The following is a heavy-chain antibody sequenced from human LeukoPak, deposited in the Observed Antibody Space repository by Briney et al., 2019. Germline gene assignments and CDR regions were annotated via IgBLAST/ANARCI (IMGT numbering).Heavy chain of an antibody. CDR1: GGSISSYY. J-gene: IGHJ4*02. CDR3: ARQRGTYLSDWNFDY. CDR2: VYHSGTT. D-gene: IGHD3-16*01. V-gene: IGHV4-59*01. Sequence: SETLSLTCTVSGGSISSYYWSWIRQPPGKGLEWIGYVYHSGTTNYNPSLESRATISVDTSKNQFSLTLSSVTAADTAMYYCARQRGTYLSDWNFDYWGQGNPVIVSS.